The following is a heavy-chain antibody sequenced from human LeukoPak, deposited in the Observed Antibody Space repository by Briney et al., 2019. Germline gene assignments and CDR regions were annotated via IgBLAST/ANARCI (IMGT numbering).Heavy chain of an antibody. CDR1: GYTFTSYY. V-gene: IGHV1-46*01. Sequence: GASVKVSCKASGYTFTSYYMYWVRQAPGQGLEWMGIINPSGGSTSYAQKFQGRVTMTRDTSTSTVYMELSSLRSEDTAVYYCARAPGRYCSSTSCYSILRFLEWPTFDYWGQGTLVTVSS. CDR2: INPSGGST. D-gene: IGHD2-2*01. CDR3: ARAPGRYCSSTSCYSILRFLEWPTFDY. J-gene: IGHJ4*02.